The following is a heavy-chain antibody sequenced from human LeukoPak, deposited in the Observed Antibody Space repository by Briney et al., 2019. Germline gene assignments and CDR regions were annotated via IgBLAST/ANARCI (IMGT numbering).Heavy chain of an antibody. D-gene: IGHD2-8*01. CDR1: GGSISSSFYY. J-gene: IGHJ4*02. V-gene: IGHV4-39*01. CDR2: IYHSGST. CDR3: ASDVPGLMAFDY. Sequence: SETLSLTCTVSGGSISSSFYYWGWIRQPPGKGLEWIGSIYHSGSTYYNPSLKSRVTISVDTSRNQFSLNLSSVTAADTAVYYCASDVPGLMAFDYWGQGTLVTVSS.